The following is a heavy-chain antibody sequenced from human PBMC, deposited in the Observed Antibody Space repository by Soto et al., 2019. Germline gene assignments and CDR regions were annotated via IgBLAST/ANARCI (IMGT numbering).Heavy chain of an antibody. D-gene: IGHD6-19*01. J-gene: IGHJ5*02. CDR3: ARGNRAVGSSGFYNWFDP. Sequence: QVQLVQSGAEVKKPGASVKVSCKASGYTFTGYYMHWVLQAPGQGLEWMGWINPNSGGTNYAQKFQGWVTMTRDTSISTAYMELSRLRSDDTAVYYCARGNRAVGSSGFYNWFDPWGQGTLVTVSS. CDR1: GYTFTGYY. V-gene: IGHV1-2*04. CDR2: INPNSGGT.